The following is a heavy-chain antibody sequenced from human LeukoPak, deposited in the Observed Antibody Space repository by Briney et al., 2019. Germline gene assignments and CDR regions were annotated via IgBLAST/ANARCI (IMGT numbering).Heavy chain of an antibody. V-gene: IGHV3-21*01. J-gene: IGHJ5*02. CDR2: ISSSSSYI. Sequence: GGSLRLSCAASGFTFSSYSMNWVRQAPGKGLEWVSSISSSSSYIYYADSVKGRFTISRDNAKNSLYLQMNSQRAEDTAVYYCARGLIVPAALNWFDPWGQGTLVTVSS. CDR3: ARGLIVPAALNWFDP. D-gene: IGHD2-2*01. CDR1: GFTFSSYS.